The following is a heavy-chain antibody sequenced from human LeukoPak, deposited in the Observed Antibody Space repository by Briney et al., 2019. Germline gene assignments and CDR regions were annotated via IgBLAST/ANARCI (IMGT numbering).Heavy chain of an antibody. CDR1: GYTFTGYY. J-gene: IGHJ4*02. Sequence: GASVKVCCKASGYTFTGYYMHWVRQAPGQGLEWRGWINPNRGGTNYAQKFQGRVTMTRDTSISTGDMERRRLRPEDAAVLYFENVRGNTKYYYGSGSGEIDSWGQGTLVTVSS. CDR3: ENVRGNTKYYYGSGSGEIDS. V-gene: IGHV1-2*02. CDR2: INPNRGGT. D-gene: IGHD3-10*01.